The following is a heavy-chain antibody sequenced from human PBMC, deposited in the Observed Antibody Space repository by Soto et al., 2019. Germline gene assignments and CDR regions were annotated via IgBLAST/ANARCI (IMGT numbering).Heavy chain of an antibody. D-gene: IGHD4-17*01. V-gene: IGHV1-24*01. CDR2: FDPEDGET. CDR1: GYTLTELS. Sequence: ASVKVSCKVSGYTLTELSMHWVRQAPGKGLEWMGGFDPEDGETIYAQKFQGRVTMTEDTSTDTAYMELSSLRSEDTAVYYCATVWPMTTSYYYYYMDVWGKGTTVTVSS. J-gene: IGHJ6*03. CDR3: ATVWPMTTSYYYYYMDV.